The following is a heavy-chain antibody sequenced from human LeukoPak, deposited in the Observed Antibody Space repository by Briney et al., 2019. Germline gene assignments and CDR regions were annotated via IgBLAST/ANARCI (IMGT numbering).Heavy chain of an antibody. CDR2: ISSSSSYI. V-gene: IGHV3-21*01. D-gene: IGHD5-12*01. Sequence: GGSLRLSCAASGFTVSSYSMNWVRQAPGKGLEWVSSISSSSSYIYYADSVKGRFTISRDNAKNSLYLQMNSLRAEDTAVYYCARDSGYDSDDAFDIWGQGTMVTVSS. CDR3: ARDSGYDSDDAFDI. CDR1: GFTVSSYS. J-gene: IGHJ3*02.